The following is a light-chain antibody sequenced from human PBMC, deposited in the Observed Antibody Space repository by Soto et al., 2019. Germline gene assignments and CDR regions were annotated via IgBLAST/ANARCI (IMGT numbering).Light chain of an antibody. V-gene: IGKV3-11*01. CDR2: DAS. CDR1: QSVSSY. J-gene: IGKJ3*01. Sequence: EIVLTQSRATLSLSPGERATLSCRASQSVSSYLAWYQQKPGQAPRLLIYDASNRATGIPARFSGSGSGTDFTLTISSLEPEDFAVYYCQQRSNWPGFTFGPGTKVDIK. CDR3: QQRSNWPGFT.